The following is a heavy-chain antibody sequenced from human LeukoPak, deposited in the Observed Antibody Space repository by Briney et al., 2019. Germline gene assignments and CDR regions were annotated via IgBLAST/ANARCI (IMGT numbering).Heavy chain of an antibody. CDR1: GGTFSSYA. D-gene: IGHD5-12*01. J-gene: IGHJ6*03. Sequence: ASVKVSCKASGGTFSSYAISWVRQAPGQGLEWMGGIIPIFGTANYAQKFQGRVTITADKSTSTAYMELSSLRSEDTAVCYCYATIHYYYYMDVWGKGTTVTVSS. CDR3: YATIHYYYYMDV. V-gene: IGHV1-69*06. CDR2: IIPIFGTA.